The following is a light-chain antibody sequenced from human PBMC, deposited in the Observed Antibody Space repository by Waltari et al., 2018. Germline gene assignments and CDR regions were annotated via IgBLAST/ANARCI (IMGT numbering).Light chain of an antibody. CDR3: QHRDHWPPDAT. V-gene: IGKV3D-20*02. CDR1: RTVSSPY. J-gene: IGKJ3*01. Sequence: EIVLTQSPGTLSLSPGERASLSCRASRTVSSPYLAWYQQKPGQAPRFLIYGASSRATGIPARFSGSGSGTDFTLTISSLEPEDFAVYYCQHRDHWPPDATFGPGTKVDI. CDR2: GAS.